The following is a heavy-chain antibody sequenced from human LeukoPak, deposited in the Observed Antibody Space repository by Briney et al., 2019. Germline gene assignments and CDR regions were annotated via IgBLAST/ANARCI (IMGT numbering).Heavy chain of an antibody. CDR3: ARGVAVVVPAATTSYMDV. CDR2: IIPIFGTA. V-gene: IGHV1-69*13. CDR1: GGTFSSYA. Sequence: SVKVSCKASGGTFSSYAISWVRQAPGQGLEWMGGIIPIFGTANYAQKFQGRVTITADESTSTAYMELSSLRSEDTAVYYCARGVAVVVPAATTSYMDVWGKGTTVTISS. D-gene: IGHD2-2*01. J-gene: IGHJ6*03.